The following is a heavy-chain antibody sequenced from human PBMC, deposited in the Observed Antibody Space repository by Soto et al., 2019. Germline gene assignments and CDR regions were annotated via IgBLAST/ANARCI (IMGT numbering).Heavy chain of an antibody. CDR1: GYPFTYRY. J-gene: IGHJ4*02. V-gene: IGHV1-45*02. D-gene: IGHD5-18*01. CDR3: ASTLGFTAMALQY. Sequence: VTSVKVSCTASGYPFTYRYLHWVRHAPGQALAWMGWITPFNGNTNYEQKFQDRVTITRDRSMSTAYMELSSLRSEDTAMYYCASTLGFTAMALQYWCQGSLVTV. CDR2: ITPFNGNT.